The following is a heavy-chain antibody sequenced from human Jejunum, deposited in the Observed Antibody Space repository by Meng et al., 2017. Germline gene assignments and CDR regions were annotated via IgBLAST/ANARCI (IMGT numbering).Heavy chain of an antibody. Sequence: EVQLVGSGGVLVQPGWSLGLPCAASGFSLSSFWMHWVRQAPGKGLFWVSRINKNASATYYADSVKGRFIISRDNAKNTLYLQINSLRAEDTGVYYCGPESTGDHWGQGTLVTVSS. D-gene: IGHD2-8*02. V-gene: IGHV3-74*01. CDR2: INKNASAT. CDR3: GPESTGDH. CDR1: GFSLSSFW. J-gene: IGHJ4*02.